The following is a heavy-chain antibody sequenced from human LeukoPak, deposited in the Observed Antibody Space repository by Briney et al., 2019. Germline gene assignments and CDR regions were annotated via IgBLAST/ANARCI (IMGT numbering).Heavy chain of an antibody. J-gene: IGHJ4*02. Sequence: PSETLSLTCTVSGGSISSGSYYWSWIRQPAGKGLEWIGRIYTSGSTNYNPSLKSRVTISVDTSKNQFSLKLSSVTAADTAVYYCARDRDMIFNGGQGTLVTVSS. CDR2: IYTSGST. CDR3: ARDRDMIFN. V-gene: IGHV4-61*02. D-gene: IGHD3/OR15-3a*01. CDR1: GGSISSGSYY.